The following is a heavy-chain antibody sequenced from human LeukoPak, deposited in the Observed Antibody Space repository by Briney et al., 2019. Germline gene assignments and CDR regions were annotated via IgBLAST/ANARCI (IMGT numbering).Heavy chain of an antibody. CDR3: ARSEIEMATIYTFDY. CDR1: GGTFSIYA. V-gene: IGHV1-69*04. D-gene: IGHD5-24*01. Sequence: SVSVSCKASGGTFSIYAISCVRQAPGQRLECVGRIIPILGIANYAQKFQGRVTITADKSTSTAYMELSSLRSEDTAVYYCARSEIEMATIYTFDYWGQGTLVTVSS. J-gene: IGHJ4*02. CDR2: IIPILGIA.